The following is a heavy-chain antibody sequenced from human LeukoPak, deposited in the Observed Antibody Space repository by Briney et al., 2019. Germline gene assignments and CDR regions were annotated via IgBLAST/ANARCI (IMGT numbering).Heavy chain of an antibody. J-gene: IGHJ4*02. D-gene: IGHD3-10*01. CDR2: IYYSGST. CDR3: ARGLYGSGSYRLPYYYFDY. V-gene: IGHV4-59*01. Sequence: PSETLSLTCAVYGGSFSGYYWSWIRQPPGKGLEWIGYIYYSGSTNYNPSLKSRVTISVDTSKNQFSLKLSSVTAADTAVYYCARGLYGSGSYRLPYYYFDYWGQGTLVTVSS. CDR1: GGSFSGYY.